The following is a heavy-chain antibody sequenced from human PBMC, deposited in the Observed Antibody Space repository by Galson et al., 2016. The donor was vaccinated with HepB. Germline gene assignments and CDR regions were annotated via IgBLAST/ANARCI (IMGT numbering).Heavy chain of an antibody. CDR3: VLLIPEAIDY. CDR2: ISPIFDVG. Sequence: SVKVSCKASGGSFTTYGFSWVRQAPGQGFEWVGGISPIFDVGDHAQRFQGRVTLTADKSTQTTYLELSSLRSDDTAVYYCVLLIPEAIDYWGQGTLVTVSS. D-gene: IGHD1-26*01. CDR1: GGSFTTYG. V-gene: IGHV1-69*10. J-gene: IGHJ4*02.